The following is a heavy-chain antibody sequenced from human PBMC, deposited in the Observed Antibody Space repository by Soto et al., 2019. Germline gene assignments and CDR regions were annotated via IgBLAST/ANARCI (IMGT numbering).Heavy chain of an antibody. J-gene: IGHJ6*02. CDR1: GYRFTNYC. D-gene: IGHD2-15*01. V-gene: IGHV5-51*01. CDR3: ARQLILYQPRYGMDV. CDR2: IYPGDSDT. Sequence: PGESLKMSCQESGYRFTNYCIGWGRQVPGKGLEWMGIIYPGDSDTRYSPSFQGQVTISADKSISTAYLQWSSLKDSATAMYYCARQLILYQPRYGMDVWGQGTTVTVSS.